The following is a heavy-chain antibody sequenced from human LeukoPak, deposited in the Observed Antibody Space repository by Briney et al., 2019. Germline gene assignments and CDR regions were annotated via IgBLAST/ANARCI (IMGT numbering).Heavy chain of an antibody. D-gene: IGHD6-13*01. V-gene: IGHV3-21*01. J-gene: IGHJ4*02. CDR1: GFTFSSYS. CDR3: ARIDLGIAAAGSYYFDY. Sequence: GGSLRLSCAASGFTFSSYSMNWVRQAPGKGLEWVSSISSSSSYIYYADSVKGRFTISRDNAKNSLYLQMNSLRAEDTAVYYCARIDLGIAAAGSYYFDYWGQGTLVTVSS. CDR2: ISSSSSYI.